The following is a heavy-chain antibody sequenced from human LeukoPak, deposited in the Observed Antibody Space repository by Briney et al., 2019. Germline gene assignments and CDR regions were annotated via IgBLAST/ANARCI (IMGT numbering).Heavy chain of an antibody. CDR2: IWYDGSNK. CDR3: GRDIKARYCDY. V-gene: IGHV3-33*01. CDR1: GFTFSNHG. J-gene: IGHJ4*02. Sequence: GRSLRLSCAASGFTFSNHGMHWVRQAPGKGLEWVAVIWYDGSNKYYADSVKGRFTISRDNSKNTLYLQMDSLGAEDTAVYYCGRDIKARYCDYWGQGTQVTVSS. D-gene: IGHD1-26*01.